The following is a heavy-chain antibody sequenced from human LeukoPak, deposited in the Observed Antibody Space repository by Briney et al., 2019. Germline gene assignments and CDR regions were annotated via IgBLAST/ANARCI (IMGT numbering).Heavy chain of an antibody. D-gene: IGHD3-10*01. CDR1: GYTFTSYA. Sequence: ASVKVSCKASGYTFTSYAMHWVRQAPGQRLEWMGWINAGNGNTKYSQKFQGRVTITRDTSASTAYMELSSLRSEDTAVYYCARGTMVRGAHFDYWGQGTLVTVSS. CDR2: INAGNGNT. J-gene: IGHJ4*02. CDR3: ARGTMVRGAHFDY. V-gene: IGHV1-3*01.